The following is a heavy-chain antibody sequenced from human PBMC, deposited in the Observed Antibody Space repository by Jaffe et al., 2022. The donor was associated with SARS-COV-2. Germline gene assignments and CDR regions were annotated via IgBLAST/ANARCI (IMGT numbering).Heavy chain of an antibody. J-gene: IGHJ4*02. D-gene: IGHD7-27*01. CDR2: ITDSDGVT. CDR1: GFSFSGYV. Sequence: EVLLSESGGSLVQPGGSLRLSCVASGFSFSGYVMNWVRQAPGKGLEWVSTITDSDGVTYYADSVKGRFTISRDNSKNTVYLHMNSLRADDTAIYYCARRVLTWGFFDCWGQGTLVTVSS. V-gene: IGHV3-23*01. CDR3: ARRVLTWGFFDC.